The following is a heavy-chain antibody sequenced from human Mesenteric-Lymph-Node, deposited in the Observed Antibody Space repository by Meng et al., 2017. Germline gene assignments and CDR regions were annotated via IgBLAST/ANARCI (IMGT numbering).Heavy chain of an antibody. D-gene: IGHD5-18*01. CDR1: GYSISSGYY. V-gene: IGHV4-38-2*02. CDR2: IYHSGST. J-gene: IGHJ3*02. Sequence: SETLSLTCTVSGYSISSGYYWGWIRQPPGKGLEWIGSIYHSGSTYYNPSLKSRVTISVDTSKNQFSLKLSSVTAADTAVYYCARAWGYSYIDAFDIWGQGTMVTVSS. CDR3: ARAWGYSYIDAFDI.